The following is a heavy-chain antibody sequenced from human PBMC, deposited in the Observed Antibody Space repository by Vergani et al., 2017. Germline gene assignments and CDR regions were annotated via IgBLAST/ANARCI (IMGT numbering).Heavy chain of an antibody. D-gene: IGHD3-3*01. J-gene: IGHJ3*02. CDR2: IFPGDSQI. CDR1: GYNFDIYW. Sequence: EMPLVQSGAEVRKPGESVKISCRTSGYNFDIYWIGWVRQMPGKGLEWMGLIFPGDSQIRSSLSFQGRVTISADKSISTAYLQWYSLQASDTAMYYCARLGDGYYYHGFDIWGQGTAVTVSS. V-gene: IGHV5-51*01. CDR3: ARLGDGYYYHGFDI.